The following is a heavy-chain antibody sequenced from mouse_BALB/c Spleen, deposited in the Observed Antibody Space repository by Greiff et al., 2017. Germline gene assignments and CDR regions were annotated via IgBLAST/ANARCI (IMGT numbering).Heavy chain of an antibody. CDR3: ARAEYYYAMDY. CDR2: ISSGGSYT. Sequence: EVHLVESGGGLVKPGGSLKLSCAASGFTFSSYAMSWVRQSPEKRLEWVAEISSGGSYTYYPDTVTGRFTISRDNAKNTLYLEMSSLRSEDTAMYYCARAEYYYAMDYWGQGTSVTVSS. J-gene: IGHJ4*01. V-gene: IGHV5-9-4*01. CDR1: GFTFSSYA.